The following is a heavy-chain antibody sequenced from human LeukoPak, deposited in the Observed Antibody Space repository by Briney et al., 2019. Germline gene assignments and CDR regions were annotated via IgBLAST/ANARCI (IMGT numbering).Heavy chain of an antibody. Sequence: SETLSLTCVVYGGSFSGYHWSWIRQSPGKGLEWIGEINHRGSTNYNPSLKRRVTISVDTSKNQFSLKLSSVTAADTAVYYCAGLPHPSPTTFDYWGQGTLVTVSS. CDR3: AGLPHPSPTTFDY. CDR2: INHRGST. V-gene: IGHV4-34*01. CDR1: GGSFSGYH. D-gene: IGHD1/OR15-1a*01. J-gene: IGHJ4*02.